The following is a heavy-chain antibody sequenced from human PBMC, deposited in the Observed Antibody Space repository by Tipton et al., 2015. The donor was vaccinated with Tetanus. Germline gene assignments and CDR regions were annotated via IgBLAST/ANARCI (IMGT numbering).Heavy chain of an antibody. CDR2: ISSSGATI. CDR3: AKDGVRSWYTGSFDS. D-gene: IGHD6-13*01. J-gene: IGHJ4*02. Sequence: SLRLSCAASGFTLSDYYMSWIRQAPGKGLEWLSYISSSGATINYADSVKGRFTLSRDTAKNTVFLQMNSPRADDTAVYFCAKDGVRSWYTGSFDSWGQGTQVTVSS. V-gene: IGHV3-11*01. CDR1: GFTLSDYY.